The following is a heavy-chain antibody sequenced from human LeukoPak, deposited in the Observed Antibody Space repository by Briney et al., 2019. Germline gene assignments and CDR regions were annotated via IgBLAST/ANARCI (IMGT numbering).Heavy chain of an antibody. V-gene: IGHV1-18*01. CDR2: ISVYSGNT. D-gene: IGHD5-18*01. CDR3: ARVAGGYSYGYEDY. J-gene: IGHJ4*02. Sequence: ASVKVSCKASVYTFTSNGISWVRQAPGQGLEWMGWISVYSGNTNYAQDLQGRVTMTTDTAARTAYMELRSLRSDDTAMYYCARVAGGYSYGYEDYWGQGTLVTVSS. CDR1: VYTFTSNG.